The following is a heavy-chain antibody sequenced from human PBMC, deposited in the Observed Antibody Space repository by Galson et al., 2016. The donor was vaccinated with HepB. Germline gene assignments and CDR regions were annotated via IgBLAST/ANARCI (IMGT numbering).Heavy chain of an antibody. Sequence: SETLSLTCSVSGGSISRYSWNWIRQPPGKGLEWIGYIYNIGSAPYNPSPKSRVTMSVDTSQNQFSLKLSSVTAADTAVYYCAAEAYDSSAWGAFNLWGQGTMVTVSS. CDR2: IYNIGSA. CDR1: GGSISRYS. J-gene: IGHJ3*01. V-gene: IGHV4-59*01. D-gene: IGHD3-22*01. CDR3: AAEAYDSSAWGAFNL.